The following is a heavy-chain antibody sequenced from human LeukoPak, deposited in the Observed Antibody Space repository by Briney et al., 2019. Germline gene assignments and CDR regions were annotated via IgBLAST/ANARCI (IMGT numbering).Heavy chain of an antibody. J-gene: IGHJ3*02. Sequence: ASVKVSCKVSGYTLTELSMHWVRQAPGKGLEWMGGFDPEDGETFYAQKFQGRATMTEDTSTDTAYMELSSLRSEDMAVYYCATFATQNSGSWVHDAFDIWGQGTMVTVSS. D-gene: IGHD1-26*01. CDR2: FDPEDGET. CDR1: GYTLTELS. V-gene: IGHV1-24*01. CDR3: ATFATQNSGSWVHDAFDI.